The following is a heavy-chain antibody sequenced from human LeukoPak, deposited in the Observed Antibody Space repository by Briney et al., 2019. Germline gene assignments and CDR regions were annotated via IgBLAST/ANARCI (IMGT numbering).Heavy chain of an antibody. CDR3: ARVPSYCGGDCYSPVDP. J-gene: IGHJ5*02. D-gene: IGHD2-21*01. CDR2: ISAYNGNT. Sequence: ASVKVSCKASGYTFTSYGISWVRQAPGQGLEWMGWISAYNGNTNYAQKLQGRVTMTTDTSTSTAYMELRSLRSGDTAVYYCARVPSYCGGDCYSPVDPWGQGTLVTVSS. CDR1: GYTFTSYG. V-gene: IGHV1-18*01.